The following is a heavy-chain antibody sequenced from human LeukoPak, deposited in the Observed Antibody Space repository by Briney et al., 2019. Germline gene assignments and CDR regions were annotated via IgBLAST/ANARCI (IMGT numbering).Heavy chain of an antibody. CDR1: GGSISSYY. J-gene: IGHJ5*02. CDR2: IYYSGST. Sequence: PSETLSLTCTVSGGSISSYYWSWIRQPPGKGLEWIGYIYYSGSTNYNPSLKSRVTISVDTSKNQFSLKLSSVTAADTAVYYCARADYYGSGSYNWFDPWGQGTLVTVSS. V-gene: IGHV4-59*01. CDR3: ARADYYGSGSYNWFDP. D-gene: IGHD3-10*01.